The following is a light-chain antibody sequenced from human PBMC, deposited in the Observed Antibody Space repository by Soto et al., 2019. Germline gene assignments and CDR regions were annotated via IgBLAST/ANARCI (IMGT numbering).Light chain of an antibody. CDR3: SSFSSSTTRV. V-gene: IGLV2-14*01. J-gene: IGLJ1*01. CDR2: DVG. Sequence: QSALTQPASVSGSPGQSITISCTGTSSDVGDFNYVSWYQQHPGKAPKLMIYDVGNRPSGVSIRFSGSKSGSTASLTISGLQAEDEVDYYCSSFSSSTTRVFGTGTKLTVL. CDR1: SSDVGDFNY.